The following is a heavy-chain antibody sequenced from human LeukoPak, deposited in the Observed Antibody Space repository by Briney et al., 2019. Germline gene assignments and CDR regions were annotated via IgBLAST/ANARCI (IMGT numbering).Heavy chain of an antibody. V-gene: IGHV3-21*01. CDR3: AREVAEDPDGLDI. CDR1: GFTFSSYS. D-gene: IGHD2-15*01. J-gene: IGHJ3*02. Sequence: GGSLRLSCAASGFTFSSYSMNWVRQAPGKGLEWVSSISSSSSYIYYADSVKGRFTISRDNAKNSLYLQMNSLRAEDTALYYCAREVAEDPDGLDIWGQGTMVTVSS. CDR2: ISSSSSYI.